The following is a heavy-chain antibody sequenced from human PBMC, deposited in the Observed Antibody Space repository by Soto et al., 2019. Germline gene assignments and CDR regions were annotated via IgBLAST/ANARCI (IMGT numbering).Heavy chain of an antibody. Sequence: QVHLMQSGAEVEKPGDSVTISCKASGFTFNRHYMHWVRQAPRQGLEWMGIINLGGATTIYAQKFQGRVTVTRDTSTSTVYIQLSSLRSDDTAVYYCAVSSLEPNDAFDVWGQGTLVTVSS. J-gene: IGHJ3*01. D-gene: IGHD6-6*01. CDR1: GFTFNRHY. CDR2: INLGGATT. CDR3: AVSSLEPNDAFDV. V-gene: IGHV1-46*02.